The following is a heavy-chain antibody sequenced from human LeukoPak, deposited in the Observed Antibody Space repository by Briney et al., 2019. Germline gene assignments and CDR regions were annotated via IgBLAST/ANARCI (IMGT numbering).Heavy chain of an antibody. D-gene: IGHD3-16*02. CDR2: IYTSGST. CDR1: GGSISSGSYY. Sequence: SETLSLTCTVSGGSISSGSYYWSWIRQPAGKGLEWIGRIYTSGSTNYNPSLRSRVTISVDTSKNQFSLKLSSVTAADTAVYYCARGRIMITFGGVIVPDGYSYFDYWGQGTLVTVSS. CDR3: ARGRIMITFGGVIVPDGYSYFDY. V-gene: IGHV4-61*02. J-gene: IGHJ4*02.